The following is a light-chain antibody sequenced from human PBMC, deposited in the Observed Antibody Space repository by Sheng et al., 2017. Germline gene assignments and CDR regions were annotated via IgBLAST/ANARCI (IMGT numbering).Light chain of an antibody. J-gene: IGLJ3*02. CDR2: RDS. CDR3: QAWDSSVV. V-gene: IGLV3-1*01. CDR1: KLGNKY. Sequence: SYELTQPPSVSVSPGQTATITCSGYKLGNKYVSWFQQKPGQSPVLIIYRDSKRPSGIPERFSGSNSGNTATLTISGTQAMDEADYYCQAWDSSVVFGGGTKADRP.